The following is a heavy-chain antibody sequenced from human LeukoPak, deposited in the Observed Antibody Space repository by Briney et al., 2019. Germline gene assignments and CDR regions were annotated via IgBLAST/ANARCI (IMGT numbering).Heavy chain of an antibody. CDR2: ISYDGSNK. V-gene: IGHV3-30*18. CDR3: AKLGVVPADFDY. Sequence: GGSLRLSCAASGFTFSSYGMHWVRQAPGKGLEWVAVISYDGSNKYYADSVKGRFTISRDNSKNTLYLQMNSLRAEDTAVCYCAKLGVVPADFDYWGQGTLVTVSS. D-gene: IGHD2-2*01. CDR1: GFTFSSYG. J-gene: IGHJ4*02.